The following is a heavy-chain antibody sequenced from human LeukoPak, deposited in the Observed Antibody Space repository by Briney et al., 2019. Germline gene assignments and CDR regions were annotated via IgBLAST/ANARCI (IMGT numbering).Heavy chain of an antibody. CDR2: INHSGST. CDR3: ARGGIAAAWDY. V-gene: IGHV4-34*01. Sequence: SETLSLTCAVYGGSFSGYYWSWIRQPPGKGLEWIGEINHSGSTNHNPSLKSRVTISVDTSKNQFSLKLSSVTAADTAVYYCARGGIAAAWDYWGQGTLVTVSS. CDR1: GGSFSGYY. D-gene: IGHD6-13*01. J-gene: IGHJ4*02.